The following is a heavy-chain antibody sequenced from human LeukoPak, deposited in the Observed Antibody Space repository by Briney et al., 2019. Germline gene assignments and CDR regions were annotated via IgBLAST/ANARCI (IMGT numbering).Heavy chain of an antibody. CDR3: ARATGKDILTGRKLDY. Sequence: ASVKVSCKASGYTFTTYDINWVRQTTGHGLEWMGWMNPNSGNTGYAQRFQGRVTMTRNSSVSTAYMDLSSLGSEDTAVYYCARATGKDILTGRKLDYWGQGTLVTVSS. J-gene: IGHJ4*02. CDR2: MNPNSGNT. V-gene: IGHV1-8*01. D-gene: IGHD3-9*01. CDR1: GYTFTTYD.